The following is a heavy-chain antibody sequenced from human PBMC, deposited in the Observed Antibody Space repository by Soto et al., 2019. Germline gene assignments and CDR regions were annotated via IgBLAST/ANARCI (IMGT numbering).Heavy chain of an antibody. V-gene: IGHV3-23*01. CDR2: ITGSGSTI. Sequence: EVQLLESGGGLVQPGGFLRLSCAASEFTFSSNAMHWVRQAPGKGLEWVSGITGSGSTIFYADSVKGRFTISRDNFKNTLSLHMSSLRAEDTAIYYCAKDFTAYLSSWFHLWGQGTLVTVSS. J-gene: IGHJ5*02. CDR1: EFTFSSNA. D-gene: IGHD6-13*01. CDR3: AKDFTAYLSSWFHL.